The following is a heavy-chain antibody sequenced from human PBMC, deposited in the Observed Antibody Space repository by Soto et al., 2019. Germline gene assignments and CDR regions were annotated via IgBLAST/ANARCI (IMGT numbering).Heavy chain of an antibody. CDR2: THYRSKWYN. Sequence: PSETLSLTCAISVDSVSSNSFAWNWIRQSPSRGLEWLGRTHYRSKWYNDYAVSVKSRITINADTSKNHFSLQLNSMTPEDTAVFYCARELAAVAGTGFDYWGQGTLVTVSS. CDR3: ARELAAVAGTGFDY. J-gene: IGHJ4*02. D-gene: IGHD6-19*01. V-gene: IGHV6-1*01. CDR1: VDSVSSNSFA.